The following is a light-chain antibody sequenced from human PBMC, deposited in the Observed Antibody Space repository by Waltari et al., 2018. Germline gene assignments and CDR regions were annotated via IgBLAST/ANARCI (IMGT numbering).Light chain of an antibody. CDR1: QGISSC. Sequence: DIQMTQSPSSLSASVGDKVTISCHASQGISSCLAWYQQKPGKAPKSLISGASNLQSGVPSRFSGSGSGTDYTLTISSLQPEEFATYYCHQYEDFPYTFGQWNKVAIK. CDR3: HQYEDFPYT. V-gene: IGKV1D-16*01. CDR2: GAS. J-gene: IGKJ2*01.